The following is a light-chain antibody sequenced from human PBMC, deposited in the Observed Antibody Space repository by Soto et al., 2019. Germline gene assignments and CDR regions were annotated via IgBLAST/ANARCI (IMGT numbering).Light chain of an antibody. Sequence: QSALTQPPSVSGAPGQRVTISCTGSSSNIGAGYDVHWYQQLPGTAPKLLIYGNANRPSGVPDRFSGSKSGTSASLAITGLQAEDEADYYCQSSDSSLSASVIFGGGTKVTVL. CDR3: QSSDSSLSASVI. J-gene: IGLJ2*01. CDR1: SSNIGAGYD. CDR2: GNA. V-gene: IGLV1-40*01.